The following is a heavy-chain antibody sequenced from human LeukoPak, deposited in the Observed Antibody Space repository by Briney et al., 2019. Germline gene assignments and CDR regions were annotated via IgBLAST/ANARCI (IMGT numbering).Heavy chain of an antibody. J-gene: IGHJ4*02. D-gene: IGHD3-10*01. CDR3: ARNGHYSLDY. Sequence: SETLSLTCAVYGGSFSGYYWSWIRQSPGKGLEWIGEINHSGRTNYNPSLKSRVTISVDRSKNQFSLKLRSVTAADTAVYYCARNGHYSLDYWGQGTLVTVSS. V-gene: IGHV4-34*01. CDR1: GGSFSGYY. CDR2: INHSGRT.